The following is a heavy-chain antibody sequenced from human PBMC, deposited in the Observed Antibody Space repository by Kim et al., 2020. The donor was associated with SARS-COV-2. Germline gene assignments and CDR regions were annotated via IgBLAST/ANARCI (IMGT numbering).Heavy chain of an antibody. D-gene: IGHD2-15*01. V-gene: IGHV3-7*01. CDR3: ARDGRYCSGGSCYA. J-gene: IGHJ5*02. Sequence: GGSLRLSCAASGFTFSSYWMSWVRQAPGKGLEWVANIKQDGSEKYYVDSVKGRFTISRDNAKNSLYLQMNSLRAEDTAVYYCARDGRYCSGGSCYAWGQGTLVTVSS. CDR2: IKQDGSEK. CDR1: GFTFSSYW.